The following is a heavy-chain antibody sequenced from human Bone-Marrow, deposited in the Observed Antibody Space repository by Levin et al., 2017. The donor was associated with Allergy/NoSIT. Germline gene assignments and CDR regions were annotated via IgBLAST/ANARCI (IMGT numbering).Heavy chain of an antibody. V-gene: IGHV3-7*01. CDR1: GLSFSTYW. CDR2: IKEDGSEK. Sequence: GGSLRLSCAASGLSFSTYWMSWVRQAPGKGLEWVANIKEDGSEKYYVDSVKGRFTISRANAKNSLYLQMNSLRAEDTAVYYCTRDVRVDDYRNYCLDNWGQGTLVTVSS. D-gene: IGHD4-11*01. J-gene: IGHJ4*02. CDR3: TRDVRVDDYRNYCLDN.